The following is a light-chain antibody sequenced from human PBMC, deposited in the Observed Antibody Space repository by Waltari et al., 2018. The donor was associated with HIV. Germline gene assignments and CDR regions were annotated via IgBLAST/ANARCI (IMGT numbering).Light chain of an antibody. Sequence: DIQVTQSPSSLSASVGDRVTIICRTSENINTFLNWFQQKPGKIPRLVIYGASRLERGVPSRFSGTGSGTEFSLTISGLQPEDFATYYCLQGYSSILTFGPGTKVEVK. CDR1: ENINTF. CDR2: GAS. J-gene: IGKJ3*01. V-gene: IGKV1-39*01. CDR3: LQGYSSILT.